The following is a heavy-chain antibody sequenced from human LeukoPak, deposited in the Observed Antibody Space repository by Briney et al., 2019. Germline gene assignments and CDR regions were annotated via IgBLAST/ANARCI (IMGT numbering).Heavy chain of an antibody. J-gene: IGHJ4*02. CDR3: ARAELFHYFDY. CDR2: IYYSGST. CDR1: GGSISSYY. D-gene: IGHD6-6*01. Sequence: PSETLSLTCTVSGGSISSYYWSWIRQPPGKGLEWIGYIYYSGSTNYNPSLKSRVTISVDTSKNQFSLKLSSVTAADTAVYYCARAELFHYFDYWGQGTLVTVSS. V-gene: IGHV4-59*01.